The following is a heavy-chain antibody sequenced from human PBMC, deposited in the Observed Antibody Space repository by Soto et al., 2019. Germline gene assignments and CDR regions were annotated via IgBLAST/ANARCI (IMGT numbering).Heavy chain of an antibody. Sequence: ASVKVSCKASGYTFTSYAMNWVRQAPGQRLEWMGWINAGNGNTKYSQKFQGRVTITRDTSASTAYMELSSLRSEDTAVYYWARVRGYGYGNPGGRETVVTVSS. CDR3: ARVRGYGYGNP. CDR2: INAGNGNT. CDR1: GYTFTSYA. V-gene: IGHV1-3*01. J-gene: IGHJ5*02. D-gene: IGHD5-18*01.